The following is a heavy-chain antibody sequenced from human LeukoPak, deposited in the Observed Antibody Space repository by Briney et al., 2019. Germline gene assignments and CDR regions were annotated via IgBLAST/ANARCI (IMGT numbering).Heavy chain of an antibody. Sequence: TGGSLRLSCAVSGFTFSSYWMSWVRQAPGKGLEWVANIKQDGSEKYYVDSVKGRFTISRDNAKNSLYLQMNSLRAEDTAVYYCAREDDSSGYYSDAFDIWGQGTMVTVPS. J-gene: IGHJ3*02. CDR3: AREDDSSGYYSDAFDI. V-gene: IGHV3-7*03. CDR1: GFTFSSYW. CDR2: IKQDGSEK. D-gene: IGHD3-22*01.